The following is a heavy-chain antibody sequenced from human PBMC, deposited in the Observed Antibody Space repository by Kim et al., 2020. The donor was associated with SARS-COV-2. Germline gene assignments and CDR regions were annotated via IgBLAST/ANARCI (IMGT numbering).Heavy chain of an antibody. D-gene: IGHD3-3*01. Sequence: GGSLRLSCAASGFTFSSYGMHWVRQAPGKGLEWVAVISYDGSNKYYADSVKGRFTISRDNSKNTLYLQMNSLRAEDTAVYYCAKEDYDFWSGYLFDYWGQGTLVTVSS. CDR1: GFTFSSYG. V-gene: IGHV3-30*18. CDR3: AKEDYDFWSGYLFDY. J-gene: IGHJ4*02. CDR2: ISYDGSNK.